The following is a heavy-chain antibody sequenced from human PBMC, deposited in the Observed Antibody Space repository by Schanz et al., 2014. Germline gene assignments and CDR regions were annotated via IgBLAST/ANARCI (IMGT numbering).Heavy chain of an antibody. V-gene: IGHV1-69*02. D-gene: IGHD1-1*01. CDR1: GGTFSTYP. CDR2: IIPIHGIV. CDR3: ARGGGTEYGFDI. Sequence: QVQLVQSGAEVKKPGSSMKVSCKASGGTFSTYPLNWLRQAPGQGLEWMGRIIPIHGIVNYAQRFQDRVRITADKSTSTAYMELSSMRSDDTAVYYCARGGGTEYGFDIWGQGTMLTVSS. J-gene: IGHJ3*02.